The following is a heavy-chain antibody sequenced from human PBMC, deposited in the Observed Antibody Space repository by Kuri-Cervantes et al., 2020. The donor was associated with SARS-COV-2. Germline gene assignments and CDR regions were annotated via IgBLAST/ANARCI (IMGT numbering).Heavy chain of an antibody. D-gene: IGHD1-26*01. Sequence: CAASGFTFSSYGMHWVRQAPGKGLEWVAVISYDGSNKYYADSVKGRFTISRDNSKNTLYLQMNSLRAEDTAVYYCAKEYSGSWGYGYWGQGTLVTVSS. CDR2: ISYDGSNK. CDR3: AKEYSGSWGYGY. V-gene: IGHV3-30*18. J-gene: IGHJ4*02. CDR1: GFTFSSYG.